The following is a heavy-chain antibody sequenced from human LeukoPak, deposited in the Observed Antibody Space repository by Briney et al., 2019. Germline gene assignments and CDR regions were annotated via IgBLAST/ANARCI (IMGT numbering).Heavy chain of an antibody. J-gene: IGHJ4*02. CDR2: TYYRSRWYN. CDR3: ARGKGFTTSWFDY. Sequence: SQTLSLTCAISGDSVSSTTAAWNWIRQSPSRGLEWLGRTYYRSRWYNDYAVSMTSRITIKSDTSKNHFSLQLSSVTPDDAGVYFCARGKGFTTSWFDYWGQGTLVTVSS. V-gene: IGHV6-1*01. D-gene: IGHD2-2*01. CDR1: GDSVSSTTAA.